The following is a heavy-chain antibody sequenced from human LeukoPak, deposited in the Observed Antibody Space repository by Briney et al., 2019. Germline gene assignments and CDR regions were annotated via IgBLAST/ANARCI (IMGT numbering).Heavy chain of an antibody. CDR3: ARATGYSSSWYGGY. CDR2: IIPILGIA. V-gene: IGHV1-69*04. D-gene: IGHD6-13*01. Sequence: SVKVSCKASGGTFSSYAISWVRQAPGQGLEWMGRIIPILGIANYAQKFQGRVTITADKSTSTAYMELSSLRSEDTAVYYCARATGYSSSWYGGYWGQGTLVTVSS. J-gene: IGHJ4*02. CDR1: GGTFSSYA.